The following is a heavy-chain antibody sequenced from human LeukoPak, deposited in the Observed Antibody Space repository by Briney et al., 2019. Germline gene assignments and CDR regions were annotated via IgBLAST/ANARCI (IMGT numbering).Heavy chain of an antibody. CDR2: IYHSGST. V-gene: IGHV4-38-2*02. CDR3: ARIGTENWSFENWFDP. CDR1: GYSISSGYY. D-gene: IGHD1-14*01. Sequence: SETLSLTCTVSGYSISSGYYWGWIRQPPGKGLDWIGSIYHSGSTYYNPSLKSRVTISVDTSKNQFSLKLSSVTAADTAVYYCARIGTENWSFENWFDPWGQGTLVTVSS. J-gene: IGHJ5*02.